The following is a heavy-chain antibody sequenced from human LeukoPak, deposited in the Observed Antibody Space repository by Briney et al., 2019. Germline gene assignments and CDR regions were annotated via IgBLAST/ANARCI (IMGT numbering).Heavy chain of an antibody. CDR2: IYYTGST. CDR1: GDSINDFY. D-gene: IGHD4-17*01. CDR3: ASTSYGDNRGGAFDI. Sequence: SETLSLTCTVSGDSINDFYWTWIRQPPGKGLEWIGNIYYTGSTNYNPSLKSRVTISVDTSKNQFSLKLSSVTAADTAVYYCASTSYGDNRGGAFDIWGQGTMVTVSS. V-gene: IGHV4-59*08. J-gene: IGHJ3*02.